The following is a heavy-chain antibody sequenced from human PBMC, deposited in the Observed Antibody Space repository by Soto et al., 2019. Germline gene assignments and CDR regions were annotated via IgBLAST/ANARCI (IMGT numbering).Heavy chain of an antibody. CDR1: GFTFSSYG. V-gene: IGHV3-30*18. CDR3: AKDSRIVVVTAPYDY. J-gene: IGHJ4*02. Sequence: QVQLVESGGGVVQPGRSLRLSCAASGFTFSSYGMHWVRQAPGKGLEWVAVISYDGSNKYYADYVKGRFTISRDNSKTTLYLQINSLRAEDTAVYYCAKDSRIVVVTAPYDYWGQGTLVTVSS. CDR2: ISYDGSNK. D-gene: IGHD2-21*02.